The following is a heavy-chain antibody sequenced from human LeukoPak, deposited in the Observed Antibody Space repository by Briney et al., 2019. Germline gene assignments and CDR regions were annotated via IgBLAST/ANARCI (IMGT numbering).Heavy chain of an antibody. Sequence: ASVKVSCKASGGTFSSYAISWVRQAPGQGLEWMGWMNPNSGGTNYAQKFQGRVTMTRDTSITTAYMELSGLTSDDTAVYYCARGDLGDWGQGTLVTVSS. D-gene: IGHD1-26*01. CDR1: GGTFSSYA. J-gene: IGHJ4*02. CDR3: ARGDLGD. V-gene: IGHV1-2*02. CDR2: MNPNSGGT.